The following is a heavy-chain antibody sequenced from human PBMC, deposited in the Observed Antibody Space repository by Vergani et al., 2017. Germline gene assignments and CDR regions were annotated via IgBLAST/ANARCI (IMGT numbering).Heavy chain of an antibody. D-gene: IGHD3-10*01. CDR3: ARSSTMVRGVIITAGPNWFDP. J-gene: IGHJ5*02. Sequence: QVQLQESGPGLVKPSQTLSLTCTVSGGSISSGCYYWSWIRQHPGKGLEWMGYIYYSGSTYYNPSLKSRVTISVDTSKNQFSLKLSSVTAADTAVYYCARSSTMVRGVIITAGPNWFDPWGQGTLVTVSS. V-gene: IGHV4-31*03. CDR2: IYYSGST. CDR1: GGSISSGCYY.